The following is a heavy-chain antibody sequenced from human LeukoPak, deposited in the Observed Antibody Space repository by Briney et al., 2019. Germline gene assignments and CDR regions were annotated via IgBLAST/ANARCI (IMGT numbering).Heavy chain of an antibody. J-gene: IGHJ4*02. CDR2: IDWDDDK. CDR1: GGSISSYYW. D-gene: IGHD1-26*01. Sequence: TLSLTCTVSGGSISSYYWSWIRQPPGKALEWLARIDWDDDKYYSTSLKTRLTISKDTSKNQVILTMTNMDPVDTATYYCARMQFDDGSCYFDYWGQGTLVTVSS. CDR3: ARMQFDDGSCYFDY. V-gene: IGHV2-70*11.